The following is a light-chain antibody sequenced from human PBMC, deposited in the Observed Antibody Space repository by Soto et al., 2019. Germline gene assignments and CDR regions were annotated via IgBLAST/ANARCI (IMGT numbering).Light chain of an antibody. CDR3: QQYGSSPPNT. V-gene: IGKV3-20*01. Sequence: EIVLTQSPGTLSLSPGERATLSCRASQSVSSSYFAWYQQKPGQAPRLLIYGASSRPTGIPDRFSGSGSGTDFTLTISRLEPEDFAVYYCQQYGSSPPNTCGQGTKLEIK. J-gene: IGKJ2*01. CDR1: QSVSSSY. CDR2: GAS.